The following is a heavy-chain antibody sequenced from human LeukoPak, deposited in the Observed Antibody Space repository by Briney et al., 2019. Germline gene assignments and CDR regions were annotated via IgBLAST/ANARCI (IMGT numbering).Heavy chain of an antibody. CDR1: GFTFSSYG. CDR3: AKDSLYCSGGSCYSDPYFDY. CDR2: ISYDGSNK. V-gene: IGHV3-30*18. Sequence: GGSLRLSCAASGFTFSSYGMHWVRQAPGKGLEWVAVISYDGSNKYYADSVKGRFTISRDNSKNTLYLQMNSLRAEDTAVYYCAKDSLYCSGGSCYSDPYFDYWGQGTLVPVSS. D-gene: IGHD2-15*01. J-gene: IGHJ4*02.